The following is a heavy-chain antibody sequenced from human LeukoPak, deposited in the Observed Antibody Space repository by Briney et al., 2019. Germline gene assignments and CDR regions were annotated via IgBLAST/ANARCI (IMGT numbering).Heavy chain of an antibody. V-gene: IGHV4-39*01. CDR3: ARRRGRLGTETFDY. J-gene: IGHJ4*02. CDR1: GGSVSSSSYY. CDR2: IYYSGST. D-gene: IGHD1-14*01. Sequence: PSETLSLTCTVSGGSVSSSSYYWGWIRQPPGKGLEWIGSIYYSGSTYYNPSLKSRVTISVDTSKNQFSLKLSSVTAADTAVYYCARRRGRLGTETFDYWGQGTLVTVSS.